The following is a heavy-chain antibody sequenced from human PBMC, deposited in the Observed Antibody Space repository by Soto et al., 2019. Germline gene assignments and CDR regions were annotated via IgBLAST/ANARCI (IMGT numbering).Heavy chain of an antibody. J-gene: IGHJ5*02. D-gene: IGHD3-3*01. CDR3: ASLYDFWSRFDP. CDR1: GGSISSSSYY. V-gene: IGHV4-39*01. CDR2: IYYSGST. Sequence: QLQLQESGPGLVKPSETLSLTCTVSGGSISSSSYYWGWIRQPPGKGLEWIGSIYYSGSTYYNPSLKSRVTRSVDTSKNQFSLKRSSVTAADTAVYYCASLYDFWSRFDPWGQGTLVTVSS.